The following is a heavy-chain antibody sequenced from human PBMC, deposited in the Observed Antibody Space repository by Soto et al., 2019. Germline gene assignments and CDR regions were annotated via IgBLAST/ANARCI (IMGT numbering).Heavy chain of an antibody. V-gene: IGHV3-33*01. CDR2: IWFDGSNT. J-gene: IGHJ4*02. D-gene: IGHD5-12*01. CDR3: ARDFSMVIVAPGD. CDR1: GFTFSSYA. Sequence: GGSLRLSCAASGFTFSSYAMHWVRQAPGKGLEWVGFIWFDGSNTFYAESVKGRFTISRDNSKNTVYLQISALRAEDTAVYYCARDFSMVIVAPGDWGKGTLVTVSS.